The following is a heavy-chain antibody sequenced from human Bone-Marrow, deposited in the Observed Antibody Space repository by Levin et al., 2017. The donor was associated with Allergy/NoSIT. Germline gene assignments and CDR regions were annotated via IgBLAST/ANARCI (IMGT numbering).Heavy chain of an antibody. Sequence: SGPTLAKPTQTLTLTRPFSGFSLTTSGVGVDWVRQSPGKALEWLALIYLDDDKRYSPSLKTRPTITKDISKNQVVLTMTNLDPLDTATYYCARRGGSTLPSRAWVDPWGQGILVTVSS. CDR2: IYLDDDK. CDR1: GFSLTTSGVG. J-gene: IGHJ5*02. CDR3: ARRGGSTLPSRAWVDP. V-gene: IGHV2-5*02. D-gene: IGHD1-26*01.